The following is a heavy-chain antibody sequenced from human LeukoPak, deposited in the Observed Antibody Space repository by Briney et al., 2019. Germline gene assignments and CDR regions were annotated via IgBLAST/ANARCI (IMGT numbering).Heavy chain of an antibody. CDR1: GGTFSSYA. D-gene: IGHD3-22*01. CDR3: ARGRRSYYYDSSGEKYYYYGMDV. CDR2: IIPILGIA. Sequence: ASAKVSCKASGGTFSSYAISWVRQAPGQGLEWMGRIIPILGIANYAQKFQGRVTITADKSTSTAYMELSSLRSEDTAVYYCARGRRSYYYDSSGEKYYYYGMDVWGQGTTVTVSS. J-gene: IGHJ6*02. V-gene: IGHV1-69*04.